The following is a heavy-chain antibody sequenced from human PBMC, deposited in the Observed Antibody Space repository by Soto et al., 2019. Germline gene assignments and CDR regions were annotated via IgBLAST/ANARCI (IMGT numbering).Heavy chain of an antibody. V-gene: IGHV1-18*01. Sequence: ASVKVSCKASGYTFTSYGISWVRQAPGQGLEWMGWISAYNGNTNYAQKLQGRVTITADKSTSTAYMELSSLRSEDTAVYYCASPIGYCGGDCSPGAFDIWGQGTMVTVSS. CDR2: ISAYNGNT. J-gene: IGHJ3*02. CDR1: GYTFTSYG. CDR3: ASPIGYCGGDCSPGAFDI. D-gene: IGHD2-21*01.